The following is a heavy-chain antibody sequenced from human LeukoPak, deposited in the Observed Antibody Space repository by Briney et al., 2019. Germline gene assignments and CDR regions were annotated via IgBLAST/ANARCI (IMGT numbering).Heavy chain of an antibody. J-gene: IGHJ4*02. V-gene: IGHV1-18*04. CDR3: ARDSARYCSGGSCYSNY. Sequence: ASVKVSCKASGYTFTSYGISWVRQAPGQGLEWMGWISAYNGNTSYAQKLQGRVTMTTDTSTSTAYMELRSLRSDDTAVYYCARDSARYCSGGSCYSNYWGQGTLVTVSS. CDR1: GYTFTSYG. D-gene: IGHD2-15*01. CDR2: ISAYNGNT.